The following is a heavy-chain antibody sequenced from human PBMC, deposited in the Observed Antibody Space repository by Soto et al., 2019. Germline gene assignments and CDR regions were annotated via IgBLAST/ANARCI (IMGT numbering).Heavy chain of an antibody. CDR3: ARGVLRYYHYGMDV. Sequence: QVQLQESGPGLVKPSETLSLSCTVSVTSASSFNWGGFRQLQARDWEWIGYIYISGNTNYNPSLKSRVTISRDTSKNQFSLNLKSVTAADTAVYYCARGVLRYYHYGMDVWGQGTTVTVSS. V-gene: IGHV4-59*02. CDR2: IYISGNT. CDR1: VTSASSFN. J-gene: IGHJ6*02.